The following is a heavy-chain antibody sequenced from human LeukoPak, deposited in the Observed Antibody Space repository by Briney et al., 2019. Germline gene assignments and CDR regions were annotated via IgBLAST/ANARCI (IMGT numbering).Heavy chain of an antibody. D-gene: IGHD2-15*01. CDR1: GGTFSSYA. J-gene: IGHJ4*02. CDR2: IIPIFGTA. Sequence: GSSVKVSCKASGGTFSSYAISWVRQAPGQGLEWMGGIIPIFGTANYEQKFQGRVTITADESTSTAYMEMSSLRSEDTAVYYCARVGSGGSCYSCHFDYWGQGTLVTVSS. CDR3: ARVGSGGSCYSCHFDY. V-gene: IGHV1-69*01.